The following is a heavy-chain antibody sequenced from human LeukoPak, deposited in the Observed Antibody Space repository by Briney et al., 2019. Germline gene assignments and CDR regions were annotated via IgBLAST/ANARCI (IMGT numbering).Heavy chain of an antibody. Sequence: GGSLRLSCAASGFTFSSYGMHWVRQAPGKGLEWVAAIWYDGSNKYYADSVKGRFTISRDTSKITLYLQMNSLRAEGMAVYYCAISDTRLGFDYWGEGTLVTVSS. J-gene: IGHJ4*02. CDR2: IWYDGSNK. CDR3: AISDTRLGFDY. V-gene: IGHV3-33*01. D-gene: IGHD2-15*01. CDR1: GFTFSSYG.